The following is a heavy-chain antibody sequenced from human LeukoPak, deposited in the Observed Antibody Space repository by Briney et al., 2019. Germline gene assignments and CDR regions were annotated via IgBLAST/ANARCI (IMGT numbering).Heavy chain of an antibody. CDR3: ARERPQITQYLQMIAARRGQFDY. J-gene: IGHJ4*02. CDR2: IYYSGST. Sequence: PSETLSLTCTVSGGSISSSSYYWGWIRQPPGKGLEWIGSIYYSGSTYYNPSLKSRVTISVDTSKNQFSLKLSSVTAADTAVYYCARERPQITQYLQMIAARRGQFDYWGQGTLVTVSS. CDR1: GGSISSSSYY. D-gene: IGHD6-6*01. V-gene: IGHV4-39*02.